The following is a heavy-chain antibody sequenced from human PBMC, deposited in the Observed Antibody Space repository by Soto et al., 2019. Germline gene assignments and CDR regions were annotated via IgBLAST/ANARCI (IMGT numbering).Heavy chain of an antibody. D-gene: IGHD2-8*01. J-gene: IGHJ6*02. CDR2: ISGYNGDT. CDR3: AKNGQPPYYYYGLDV. V-gene: IGHV1-18*01. Sequence: ASVKVSCKSSGYTFTSYAMHWVRQVPGQSLEWMGWISGYNGDTNYAQKFQDRVSMTIDTSTGTAYMELRSLTSDDTAIYYCAKNGQPPYYYYGLDVWGQGTKVTVSS. CDR1: GYTFTSYA.